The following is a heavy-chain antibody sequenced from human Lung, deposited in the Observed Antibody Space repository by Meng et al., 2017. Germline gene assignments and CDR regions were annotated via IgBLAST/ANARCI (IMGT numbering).Heavy chain of an antibody. CDR1: GGSFSDYY. CDR3: ARGPTTMAHDFDY. D-gene: IGHD4-11*01. J-gene: IGHJ4*02. CDR2: INHSGST. Sequence: HRQQWGAGRLKPSETLSLTCVVSGGSFSDYYWSWIRQPPGKGLEWIGEINHSGSTNYNPSLESRATISVDTSQNNLSLKLSSVTAADSAVYYCARGPTTMAHDFDYWGQGTLVTVSS. V-gene: IGHV4-34*01.